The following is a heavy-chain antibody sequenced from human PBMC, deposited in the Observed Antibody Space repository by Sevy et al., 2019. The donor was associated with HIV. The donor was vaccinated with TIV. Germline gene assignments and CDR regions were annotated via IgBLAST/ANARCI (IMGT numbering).Heavy chain of an antibody. CDR2: INQGGSEK. J-gene: IGHJ5*02. V-gene: IGHV3-7*01. CDR3: ARALAAAASS. CDR1: GFTFSAYW. D-gene: IGHD6-13*01. Sequence: GGSLRLSCAASGFTFSAYWMHWVRQAPGKGLEWVANINQGGSEKYYVDSVKGRFTISRDNAKNSLFLQMNSLRAEDKAVYYCARALAAAASSWGQGALVTVSS.